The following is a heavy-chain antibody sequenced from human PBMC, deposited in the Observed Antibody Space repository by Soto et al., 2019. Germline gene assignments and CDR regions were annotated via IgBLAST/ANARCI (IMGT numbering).Heavy chain of an antibody. CDR2: IWYDGSNK. D-gene: IGHD3-3*01. Sequence: QVQLVESGGGVVQPGRSLRLSCAASGFTFSSYGMHWVRQAPGKGLEWVAVIWYDGSNKYYADSVKGRFTISRDNSKNTLYLQMNSLRAEDTAVYYWARETYYDFWSGYYMGPDYWGQGTLVTVSS. V-gene: IGHV3-33*01. CDR1: GFTFSSYG. J-gene: IGHJ4*02. CDR3: ARETYYDFWSGYYMGPDY.